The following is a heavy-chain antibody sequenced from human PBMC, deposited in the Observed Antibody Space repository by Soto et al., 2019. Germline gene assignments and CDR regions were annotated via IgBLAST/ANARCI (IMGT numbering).Heavy chain of an antibody. Sequence: QVQLVQSGGGVVQPGRSLRLSCATSGFTFSSYDMQWVRHAPGKGLEWLALISYEGLNTYYADSVRGRFIISRDNSKNILYLQLHSLRTDDTAVYYCAKLIYPLNSSGLDVWGQGATVIVSS. J-gene: IGHJ6*02. D-gene: IGHD1-1*01. V-gene: IGHV3-30*18. CDR1: GFTFSSYD. CDR2: ISYEGLNT. CDR3: AKLIYPLNSSGLDV.